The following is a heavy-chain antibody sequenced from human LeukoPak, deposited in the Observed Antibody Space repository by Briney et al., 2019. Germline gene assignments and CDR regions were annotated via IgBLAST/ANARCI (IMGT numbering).Heavy chain of an antibody. CDR1: GFTFSSYT. V-gene: IGHV3-48*01. Sequence: GGPLKLSCAPPGFTFSSYTMNWVRQAPGKGLEWVSYIDSSSSTIYYADSVKGRFTISRDNAKNSLYLQMNSLRAEDTAVYYCASPFDYWGQGTLVTVSS. CDR2: IDSSSSTI. CDR3: ASPFDY. J-gene: IGHJ4*02.